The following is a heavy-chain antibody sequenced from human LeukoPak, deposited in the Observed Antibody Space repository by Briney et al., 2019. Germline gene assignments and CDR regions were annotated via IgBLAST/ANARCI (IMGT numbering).Heavy chain of an antibody. CDR3: ARDRRFSGDNWFDP. CDR1: GGSISSYF. J-gene: IGHJ5*02. V-gene: IGHV4-59*01. CDR2: IYYSGST. Sequence: SETLSLTCTVSGGSISSYFWSWILQPPGKGLEWIGYIYYSGSTNYNPSLKSRVTISVDTSKNQFSLKLSSVTAADTAVYYCARDRRFSGDNWFDPWGQGTLVTVSS. D-gene: IGHD6-25*01.